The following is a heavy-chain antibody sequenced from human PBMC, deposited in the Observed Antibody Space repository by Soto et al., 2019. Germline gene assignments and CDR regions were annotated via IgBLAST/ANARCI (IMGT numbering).Heavy chain of an antibody. CDR3: AHSKYSRSSFDY. V-gene: IGHV2-5*02. J-gene: IGHJ4*02. CDR1: GFSLSTSDVG. D-gene: IGHD6-6*01. Sequence: ESGPTLVNPTQTLSLTCTFSGFSLSTSDVGVGWIRQPPGKALEWLAIIYWDDDRRYSPSLKSRLTITKGTSKNQVVLTVTNMDPVDTATYYCAHSKYSRSSFDYWGQGTLVTVSS. CDR2: IYWDDDR.